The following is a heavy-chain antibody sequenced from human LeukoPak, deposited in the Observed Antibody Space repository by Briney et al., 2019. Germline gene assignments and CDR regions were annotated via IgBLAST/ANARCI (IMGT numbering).Heavy chain of an antibody. J-gene: IGHJ4*02. CDR3: ARDLTGSY. D-gene: IGHD3-10*01. V-gene: IGHV3-53*01. CDR1: GFTVSSYY. Sequence: GGSLRLSCAASGFTVSSYYMSWVRQAPGKGLEWVSVIYSGGSTYYADSVKGRFTISRDNSKNTLYLQMNSLRAEDAAVYYCARDLTGSYWGQGTLVTVSS. CDR2: IYSGGST.